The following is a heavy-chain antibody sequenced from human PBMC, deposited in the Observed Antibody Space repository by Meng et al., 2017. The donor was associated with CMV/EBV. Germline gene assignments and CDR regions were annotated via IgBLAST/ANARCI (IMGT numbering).Heavy chain of an antibody. J-gene: IGHJ5*02. CDR1: GGTFSSYA. D-gene: IGHD3-10*01. V-gene: IGHV1-69*10. CDR2: IIPILGIA. CDR3: ARGGLYYYGSGTRPPRAWFDP. Sequence: ASVKVSCKASGGTFSSYAISWVRQAPGQGLEWMGGIIPILGIANYAQKFQGRVTITADKSTSTAYMELSSLRSKDTAVYYCARGGLYYYGSGTRPPRAWFDPWGQGTLVTVSS.